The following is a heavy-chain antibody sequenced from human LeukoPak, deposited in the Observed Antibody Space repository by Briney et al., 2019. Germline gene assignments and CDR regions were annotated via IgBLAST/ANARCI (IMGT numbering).Heavy chain of an antibody. J-gene: IGHJ4*02. V-gene: IGHV3-33*06. CDR1: GFTFSSYG. CDR3: AKDRAVAGTLDY. CDR2: IWYDGSNK. D-gene: IGHD6-19*01. Sequence: GGSLGLSCAASGFTFSSYGMHWVCQAPGKGLEWVAVIWYDGSNKYYADSVKGRFTISRDNSKNTLYLQMNSLRAEDTAVYYCAKDRAVAGTLDYWGQGTLVTVSS.